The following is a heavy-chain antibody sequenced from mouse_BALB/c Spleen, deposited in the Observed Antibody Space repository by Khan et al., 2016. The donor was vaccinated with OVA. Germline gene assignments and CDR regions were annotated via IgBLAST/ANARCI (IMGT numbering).Heavy chain of an antibody. V-gene: IGHV1-4*01. CDR3: AKEGAYYRSDGWFAY. CDR2: IIPSTDYT. CDR1: GYTFTTYT. J-gene: IGHJ3*01. D-gene: IGHD2-14*01. Sequence: QVQLKESGAELARPGASVKMSCKASGYTFTTYTIHWVKQRPGQGLEWIGYIIPSTDYTTYNQKFKEKATLNADKASSTAYMHLSSLTSDVSAVYYCAKEGAYYRSDGWFAYWGQGTLVTVSA.